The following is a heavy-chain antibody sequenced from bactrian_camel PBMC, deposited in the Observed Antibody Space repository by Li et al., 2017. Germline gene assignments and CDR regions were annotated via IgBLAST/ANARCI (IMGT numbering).Heavy chain of an antibody. CDR2: ILSEGRL. V-gene: IGHV3S61*01. J-gene: IGHJ4*01. CDR1: GYWSTMC. Sequence: HVQLVESGGGSIKAGGSLRLACATFGYWSTMCMGWFRQAPGKQEREGVASILSEGRLGYAESVKGRFTLSRDNAKHTVNLQMDNLMIEDTATYICAADCPPVVGWDREEYWGQGTQVTVS. CDR3: AADCPPVVGWDREEY. D-gene: IGHD1*01.